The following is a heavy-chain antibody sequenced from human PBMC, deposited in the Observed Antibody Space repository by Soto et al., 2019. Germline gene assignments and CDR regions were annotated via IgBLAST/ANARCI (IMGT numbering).Heavy chain of an antibody. CDR3: AKGGFCSGGSCYSGLNWFDP. D-gene: IGHD2-15*01. V-gene: IGHV3-23*01. CDR2: ISGSGSNT. CDR1: GFSFSSYA. Sequence: ASVKVSCAASGFSFSSYAMNWVRQAPGMGLEWVSAISGSGSNTYYADSVKGRFTISRDNSKNTLYVQINSLRAEDTAIYYCAKGGFCSGGSCYSGLNWFDPWGQGTLVTVSS. J-gene: IGHJ5*02.